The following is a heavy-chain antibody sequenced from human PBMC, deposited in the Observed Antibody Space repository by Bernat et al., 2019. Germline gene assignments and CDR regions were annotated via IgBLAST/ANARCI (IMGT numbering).Heavy chain of an antibody. Sequence: EVQLVESGGGLVQPGGSLRLSCAASGFTFSSYAMSWVRQAPGKGLESVSVISGSGCSPHYADSVKSRFTISRDNSKNTLFLQMISLRADDTAIYDCAKGGEAYGDSRTDYWGQGTLVTVSS. CDR3: AKGGEAYGDSRTDY. D-gene: IGHD4-17*01. CDR1: GFTFSSYA. CDR2: ISGSGCSP. V-gene: IGHV3-23*04. J-gene: IGHJ4*02.